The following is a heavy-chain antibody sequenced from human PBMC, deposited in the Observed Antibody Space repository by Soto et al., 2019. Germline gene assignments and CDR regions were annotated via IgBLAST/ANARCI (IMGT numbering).Heavy chain of an antibody. CDR1: GFTFDDYA. J-gene: IGHJ4*02. CDR2: ISWNSGSI. V-gene: IGHV3-9*01. D-gene: IGHD3-16*01. CDR3: AKGYRKLFGGFDY. Sequence: PGGSLRLSCAASGFTFDDYAMHWVRQAPGKGLEWVSGISWNSGSIGYADSVKGRFTISRDNAKNSLYLQMNSLRAEDTALYYCAKGYRKLFGGFDYWGQGTLVTVSS.